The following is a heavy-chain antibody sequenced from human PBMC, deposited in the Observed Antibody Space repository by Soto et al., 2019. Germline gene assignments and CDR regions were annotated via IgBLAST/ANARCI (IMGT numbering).Heavy chain of an antibody. CDR3: ARDRAYDILPGYYPSPFDY. CDR2: ISAYNGNT. J-gene: IGHJ4*02. Sequence: QVQLVQSGAEVKKPGASVKVSCKASGYTFTSYGISWVRQAPGQGLEWMGWISAYNGNTNYAQKLQGRVTMTTDTSTSTAYMELRSLRSDDTAVYYCARDRAYDILPGYYPSPFDYWGQGTLVTVSS. D-gene: IGHD3-9*01. CDR1: GYTFTSYG. V-gene: IGHV1-18*01.